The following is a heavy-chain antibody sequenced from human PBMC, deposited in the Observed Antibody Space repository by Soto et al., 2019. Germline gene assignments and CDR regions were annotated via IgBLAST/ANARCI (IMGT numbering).Heavy chain of an antibody. CDR2: IDPSDSYT. CDR1: GYSFTSYW. J-gene: IGHJ6*02. V-gene: IGHV5-10-1*01. D-gene: IGHD6-25*01. Sequence: PGESLKISCKGSGYSFTSYWISWVRQMPGKGLEWMGRIDPSDSYTNYSPSFQGHVTISADKSIGTAYLQWSSLKASDTAMFYCAIKTEQRPYYYYGMDVWGQGTTVTVSS. CDR3: AIKTEQRPYYYYGMDV.